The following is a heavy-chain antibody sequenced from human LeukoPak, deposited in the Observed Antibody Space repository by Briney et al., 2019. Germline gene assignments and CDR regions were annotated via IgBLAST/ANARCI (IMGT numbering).Heavy chain of an antibody. CDR3: ARVGMIVVPSSPEI. V-gene: IGHV4-38-2*01. CDR1: GYSISSGYY. D-gene: IGHD3-22*01. CDR2: IYDSGST. Sequence: KPSETLSLTCAVSGYSISSGYYWGWIRQPPGKGLEWIGSIYDSGSTYYNPSLKSRVTISVYTSKNQFSLKLSSVTAADTPVYSCARVGMIVVPSSPEIWGQGTMVTVSS. J-gene: IGHJ3*02.